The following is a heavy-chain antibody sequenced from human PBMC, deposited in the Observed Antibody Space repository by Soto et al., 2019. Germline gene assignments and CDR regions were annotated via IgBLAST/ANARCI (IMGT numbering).Heavy chain of an antibody. Sequence: GGSLRLSCAASGFTFSSYGMHWVRQAPGKWLEWVAVIWYDGSNKYYADSVKGRFTISRDNSKNTLYLQMNSLRAEDTAVYYCARDIAAAGTHYYYYGMDVWGQGXTVTVSS. V-gene: IGHV3-33*01. D-gene: IGHD6-13*01. CDR2: IWYDGSNK. CDR1: GFTFSSYG. J-gene: IGHJ6*02. CDR3: ARDIAAAGTHYYYYGMDV.